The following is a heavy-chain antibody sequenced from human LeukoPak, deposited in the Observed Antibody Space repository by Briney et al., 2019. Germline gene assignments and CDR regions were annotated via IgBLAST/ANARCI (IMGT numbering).Heavy chain of an antibody. Sequence: GSLRLSCAASGFTFSSYSMNWVRQAPGKGLEWIGEINHSGRTNYNPSLKSRVTISVDTSKNQFSLKLSSVTAADTAVYYCARQNYGAAPLRYWGQGTLVTVSS. V-gene: IGHV4-34*01. J-gene: IGHJ4*02. CDR1: GFTFSSYS. CDR2: INHSGRT. CDR3: ARQNYGAAPLRY. D-gene: IGHD4/OR15-4a*01.